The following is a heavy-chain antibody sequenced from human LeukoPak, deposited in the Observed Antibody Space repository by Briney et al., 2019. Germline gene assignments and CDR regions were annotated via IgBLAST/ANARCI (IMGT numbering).Heavy chain of an antibody. CDR3: ARVGYSSSWYMHYYYYYMDV. CDR2: ISGSGGST. D-gene: IGHD6-13*01. CDR1: GFTFSSYA. Sequence: PGGSLRLSCAASGFTFSSYAMSWVRQAPGKGLEWVSAISGSGGSTYYADSVKGRFTISRDNSKNTLYLQMNSLRAEDTAVYYCARVGYSSSWYMHYYYYYMDVWGKGTTVTVSS. V-gene: IGHV3-23*01. J-gene: IGHJ6*03.